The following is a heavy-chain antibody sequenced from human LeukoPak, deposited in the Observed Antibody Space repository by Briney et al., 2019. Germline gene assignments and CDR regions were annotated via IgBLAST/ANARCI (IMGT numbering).Heavy chain of an antibody. CDR1: GGSISSGGYS. V-gene: IGHV4-30-2*01. CDR2: IYHSGST. Sequence: PSQTLSLTCAVSGGSISSGGYSWSWIRQPPGKGLEWIGYIYHSGSTYYNPSLKSRATISVDRSKNQFSLKLSSVTAPDTAVYYCARGRKEGAYSSSWYGALGYWGQGTLVTVSS. J-gene: IGHJ4*02. D-gene: IGHD6-13*01. CDR3: ARGRKEGAYSSSWYGALGY.